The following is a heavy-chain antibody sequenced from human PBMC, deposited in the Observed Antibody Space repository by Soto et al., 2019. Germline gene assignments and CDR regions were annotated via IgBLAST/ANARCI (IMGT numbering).Heavy chain of an antibody. CDR1: GFTFSSYS. V-gene: IGHV3-48*02. CDR2: ISSSSSTI. Sequence: GGSLRLSCVASGFTFSSYSMNWVRQAPGKGLEWVSYISSSSSTIYYADSVKGRFTISRDNAKNSLYLQMNSLRDEDTAVYYCARYGTPDTAMVYYYYYGMDVWGQGTTVTVSS. J-gene: IGHJ6*02. D-gene: IGHD5-18*01. CDR3: ARYGTPDTAMVYYYYYGMDV.